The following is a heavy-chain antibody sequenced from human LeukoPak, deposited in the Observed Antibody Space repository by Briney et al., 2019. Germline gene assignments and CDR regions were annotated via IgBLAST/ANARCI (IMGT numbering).Heavy chain of an antibody. Sequence: ASVKVSCKASGYTFTSYYMHWVRQAPGQGLEWMGIINPSGGSTSYAQKFQGRVTMTRDTSTSTAYMELRSLRSDDTAVYYCARDYSGYCSGGSCYSPNWFDPWGQGTLVTVSS. CDR3: ARDYSGYCSGGSCYSPNWFDP. CDR2: INPSGGST. D-gene: IGHD2-15*01. V-gene: IGHV1-46*01. J-gene: IGHJ5*02. CDR1: GYTFTSYY.